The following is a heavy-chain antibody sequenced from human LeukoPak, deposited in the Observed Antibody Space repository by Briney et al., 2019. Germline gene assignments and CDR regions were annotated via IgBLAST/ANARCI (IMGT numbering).Heavy chain of an antibody. Sequence: GASVKVSCKASGYTFTSYAMNWVRQAPGQGLEWMGWISAYNGNTNYAQKLQGRVTMTTDTSTSTAYMELRSLRSDDTAVYYCARQDGFLVPFDYWGQGTLVTVSS. CDR3: ARQDGFLVPFDY. CDR1: GYTFTSYA. V-gene: IGHV1-18*01. CDR2: ISAYNGNT. D-gene: IGHD5-24*01. J-gene: IGHJ4*02.